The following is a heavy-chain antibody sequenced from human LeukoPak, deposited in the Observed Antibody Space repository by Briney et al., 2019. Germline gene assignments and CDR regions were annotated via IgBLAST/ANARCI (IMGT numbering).Heavy chain of an antibody. CDR3: AKREYSSSELDY. CDR2: ISGSGGST. J-gene: IGHJ4*02. Sequence: GGSLRLSCAASGFAFSSHAMSWVRQAPGKGLERVSAISGSGGSTYYADSVKGRFTISRDNSKNTLYLQMNSLRAEDTAVYYCAKREYSSSELDYWGQGTLVTVSS. V-gene: IGHV3-23*01. D-gene: IGHD6-6*01. CDR1: GFAFSSHA.